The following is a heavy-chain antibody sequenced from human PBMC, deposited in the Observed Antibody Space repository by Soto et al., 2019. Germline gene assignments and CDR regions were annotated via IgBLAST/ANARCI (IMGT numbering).Heavy chain of an antibody. V-gene: IGHV6-1*01. CDR2: TYYRSKWYN. Sequence: SLTFATSEGSVYSNSAAWRCIRQSASRGLEWLGRTYYRSKWYNDYAVSVKSRITINPGASKNQFSLQLNSVTPEDTSVYYCARTAAGTRRRIYYFDYWGQGTMVTVSS. CDR1: EGSVYSNSAA. CDR3: ARTAAGTRRRIYYFDY. D-gene: IGHD6-13*01. J-gene: IGHJ4*02.